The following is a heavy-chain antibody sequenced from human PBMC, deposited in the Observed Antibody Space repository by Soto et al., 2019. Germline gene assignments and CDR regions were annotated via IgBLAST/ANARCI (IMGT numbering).Heavy chain of an antibody. CDR2: IIPIFGTA. Sequence: ASVKVSCKASGGTFSSYAISWVRQAPGQGLEWMGGIIPIFGTANYAQKFQGRVTITADESTSTAYMELSSLRSEDTAVYYCARHIVVVTAILYYYYGMDVWGQGTTVTVSS. V-gene: IGHV1-69*13. J-gene: IGHJ6*02. D-gene: IGHD2-21*02. CDR3: ARHIVVVTAILYYYYGMDV. CDR1: GGTFSSYA.